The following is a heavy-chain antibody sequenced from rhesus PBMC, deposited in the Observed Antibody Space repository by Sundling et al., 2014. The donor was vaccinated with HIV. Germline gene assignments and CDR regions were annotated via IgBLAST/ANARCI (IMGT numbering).Heavy chain of an antibody. CDR3: ARQPYYEDDYGYYYPKGLDS. D-gene: IGHD3-9*01. J-gene: IGHJ6*01. CDR1: GGSISSNY. CDR2: ISGSGGST. V-gene: IGHV4-173*01. Sequence: QVQLQESGPGLVKPSETLSLTCAVSGGSISSNYWSWIRQPPGKGLEWIGRISGSGGSTDYNPSLKSRVTISTDTSKNHFSLNLSSVTAADTAVYYCARQPYYEDDYGYYYPKGLDSWGQGVVVTVSS.